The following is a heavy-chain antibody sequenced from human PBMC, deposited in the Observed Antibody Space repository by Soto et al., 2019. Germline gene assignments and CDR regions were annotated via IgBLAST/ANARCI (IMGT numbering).Heavy chain of an antibody. CDR3: ARDFAYFDS. D-gene: IGHD3-3*01. V-gene: IGHV4-61*01. Sequence: QVQLQESGPGLVKPSETLSLTCTVSGGSFKSGSYSWSWIRQPTRTGLEWIVYVYHTGRTSYNPSLKSRVSISMDTSKNQFSLNLDSVTAADTAVYFCARDFAYFDSWGQGTLVTVSS. CDR2: VYHTGRT. J-gene: IGHJ4*02. CDR1: GGSFKSGSYS.